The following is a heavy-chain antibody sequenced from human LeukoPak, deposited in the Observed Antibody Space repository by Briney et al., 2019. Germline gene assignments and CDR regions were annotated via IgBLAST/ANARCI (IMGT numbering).Heavy chain of an antibody. CDR2: IKEDGSET. J-gene: IGHJ4*02. V-gene: IGHV3-7*01. CDR3: GRDSFETDIDY. D-gene: IGHD1-14*01. Sequence: GGSLRLSCAASGFSFSTYWMSWVRQAPGKGLEWVANIKEDGSETYYADSLRGRFTISRDNVKNSLYLQINSLRVEDTAVYYCGRDSFETDIDYWGQGTLVTVSS. CDR1: GFSFSTYW.